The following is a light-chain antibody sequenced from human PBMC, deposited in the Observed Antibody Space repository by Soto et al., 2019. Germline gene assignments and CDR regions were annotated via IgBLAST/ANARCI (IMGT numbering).Light chain of an antibody. Sequence: QAVVTHPPSASGTPGQRVSISCSGSSSNIGRNYVYWYQKVPGMAPKLLVFRNDQRPYGVPDRFSGSKSGTSASLAISRLRSEDEADYFCSTWDDSLSGIIFGGGTKVTVL. CDR3: STWDDSLSGII. V-gene: IGLV1-47*01. CDR1: SSNIGRNY. J-gene: IGLJ2*01. CDR2: RND.